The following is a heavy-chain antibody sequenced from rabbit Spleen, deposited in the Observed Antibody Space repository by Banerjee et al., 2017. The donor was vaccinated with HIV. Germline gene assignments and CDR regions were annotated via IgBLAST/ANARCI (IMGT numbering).Heavy chain of an antibody. J-gene: IGHJ4*01. V-gene: IGHV1S45*01. CDR3: ARHLAL. CDR1: GFSFSSSDW. D-gene: IGHD5-1*01. CDR2: IANGDGST. Sequence: QEQLVESGGDLVQPEGSLTLTCTASGFSFSSSDWISWVRQAPGKGLEWIGCIANGDGSTYYANWVNGRFTISTTSSTTVTLRMTGLTAADTATYFCARHLALWGPGTLVTVS.